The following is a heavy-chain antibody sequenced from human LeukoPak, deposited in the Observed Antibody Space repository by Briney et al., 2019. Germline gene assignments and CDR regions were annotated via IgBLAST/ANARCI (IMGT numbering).Heavy chain of an antibody. J-gene: IGHJ6*03. CDR3: ARDRAAAGPFYYYYMDV. V-gene: IGHV4-39*07. Sequence: SETLSLTCTVSGGSISSSSYYWGWIRQPPGKGLEWIGSIYYSGSTYYNPSLKSRVTISVDTSKNQFSLKLSSVTAADTAVYYCARDRAAAGPFYYYYMDVWGKGTTVTISS. CDR1: GGSISSSSYY. CDR2: IYYSGST. D-gene: IGHD6-13*01.